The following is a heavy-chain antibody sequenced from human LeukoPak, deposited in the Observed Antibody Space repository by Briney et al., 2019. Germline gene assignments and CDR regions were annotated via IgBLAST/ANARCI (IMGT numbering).Heavy chain of an antibody. D-gene: IGHD1-26*01. Sequence: GGSLRLSCAASGFTFSSYGMHWVRQAPGKGLEWVAFMRYDGSNKYYADSVKGRFTISRDNSKNTLYLQMNSLRAEGTAVYYCAKDPSLYSGSYLPIWGQGTMVTVSS. V-gene: IGHV3-30*02. CDR3: AKDPSLYSGSYLPI. J-gene: IGHJ3*02. CDR2: MRYDGSNK. CDR1: GFTFSSYG.